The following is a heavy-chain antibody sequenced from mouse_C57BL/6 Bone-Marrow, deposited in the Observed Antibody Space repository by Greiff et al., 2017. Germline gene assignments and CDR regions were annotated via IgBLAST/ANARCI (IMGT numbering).Heavy chain of an antibody. CDR3: TTSYYGSGCGDWYFDV. CDR2: IDPENGDT. CDR1: GFNIKDDY. D-gene: IGHD1-1*01. V-gene: IGHV14-4*01. Sequence: EVQLQQSGAELVRPGASVKLSCTASGFNIKDDYMHWVKQRPEQGLEWIGWIDPENGDTEYASQFQGKAPLTADPSSNTAYLQLSSLTSEDTAGDYCTTSYYGSGCGDWYFDVWGTGTTVTVSS. J-gene: IGHJ1*03.